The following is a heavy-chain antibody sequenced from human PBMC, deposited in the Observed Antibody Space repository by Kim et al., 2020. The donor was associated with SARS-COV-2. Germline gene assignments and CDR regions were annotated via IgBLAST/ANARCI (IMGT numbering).Heavy chain of an antibody. D-gene: IGHD7-27*01. V-gene: IGHV4-39*01. CDR1: GGSISSSSYY. CDR3: ARRLGREVDSFDY. Sequence: SETLSLTCTVSGGSISSSSYYWGWIRQPPGKGLEWIGSIYYSGSTYYNPSLKSRVTISVDTSKNQFSLKLSSVTAADTAVYYCARRLGREVDSFDYWGQ. CDR2: IYYSGST. J-gene: IGHJ4*02.